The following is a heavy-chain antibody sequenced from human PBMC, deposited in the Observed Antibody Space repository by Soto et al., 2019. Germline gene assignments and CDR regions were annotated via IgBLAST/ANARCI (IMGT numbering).Heavy chain of an antibody. D-gene: IGHD5-12*01. CDR3: ARGRGYSGDDHYYYFDMDV. J-gene: IGHJ6*02. Sequence: SVKVSCKASGGTFNNYPITWVRQAPGEGLEWMGGSIPIFGTANYAQKFQGGVTISVDESTSTAYMELSSLRSEDTAVYYCARGRGYSGDDHYYYFDMDVWGQGTTVTAP. V-gene: IGHV1-69*13. CDR1: GGTFNNYP. CDR2: SIPIFGTA.